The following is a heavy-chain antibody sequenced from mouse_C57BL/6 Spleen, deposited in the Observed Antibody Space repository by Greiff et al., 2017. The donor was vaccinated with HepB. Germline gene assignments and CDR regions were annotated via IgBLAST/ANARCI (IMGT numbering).Heavy chain of an antibody. Sequence: EVQLQQSGPGLAKPSQTLSLTCSVTGYSITSDYWNWIRKFPGNKLEYMGYISYSGSTYYNPSLKSRISITRDTSKNQYYLQLNSVTTEDTATYYCAKSFTTVVATGYFDVWGTGTTVTVSS. V-gene: IGHV3-8*01. J-gene: IGHJ1*03. CDR3: AKSFTTVVATGYFDV. CDR2: ISYSGST. CDR1: GYSITSDY. D-gene: IGHD1-1*01.